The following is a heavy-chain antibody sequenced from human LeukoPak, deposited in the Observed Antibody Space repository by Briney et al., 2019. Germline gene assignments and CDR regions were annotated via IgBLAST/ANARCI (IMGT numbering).Heavy chain of an antibody. CDR2: INPRGGST. D-gene: IGHD4-23*01. CDR3: ARESLSYGGGFDY. CDR1: GYTFTSYF. Sequence: ASVKVSCKASGYTFTSYFMHWVRQAPGQGLEWMGIINPRGGSTSYAQKFQGRVSMTRDTSTSTVYMELSSLRSEDTAVYYCARESLSYGGGFDYWGQGTLVTVSS. V-gene: IGHV1-46*01. J-gene: IGHJ4*02.